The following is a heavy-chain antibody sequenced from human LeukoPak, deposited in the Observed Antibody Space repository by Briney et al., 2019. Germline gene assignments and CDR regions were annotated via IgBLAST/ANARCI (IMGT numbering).Heavy chain of an antibody. D-gene: IGHD6-19*01. CDR3: ASSKAVAGTAYYFEY. Sequence: PGGSLRLSCAASGFTFSSYGMTWVRQAPGKGLEWVSAISGRGASTYYADSVKGRFTISRDNSKNTLYLQMNSLRVEDTAVYYCASSKAVAGTAYYFEYWGQGTLVTVSS. V-gene: IGHV3-23*01. CDR1: GFTFSSYG. CDR2: ISGRGAST. J-gene: IGHJ4*02.